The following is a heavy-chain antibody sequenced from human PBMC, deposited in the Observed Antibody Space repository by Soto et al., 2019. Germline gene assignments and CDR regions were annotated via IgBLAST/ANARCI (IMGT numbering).Heavy chain of an antibody. CDR2: INPNSGGT. Sequence: VKVSCKASGYTFTGYYMHWVRQAPGQGLEWMGWINPNSGGTNYAQKFQGRVTMTRDTSISTAYMELSRLRSDDTAVYYCARDGLLWFGEPAYWGQGTLVTVSS. CDR3: ARDGLLWFGEPAY. J-gene: IGHJ4*02. D-gene: IGHD3-10*01. CDR1: GYTFTGYY. V-gene: IGHV1-2*02.